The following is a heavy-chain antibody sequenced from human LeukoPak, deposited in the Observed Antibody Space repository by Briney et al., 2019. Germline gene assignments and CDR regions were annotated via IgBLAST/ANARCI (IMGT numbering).Heavy chain of an antibody. CDR1: GFTFDDYG. Sequence: GGSLRLSCAASGFTFDDYGMSWVRQAPGKGLERVSGINWNGGGTGYADSVKGRFTISRDNAKTSLYLQMNSLRAEDTALYYCARDQSGYQMLASFDPWGQGTLVTVSS. V-gene: IGHV3-20*04. D-gene: IGHD6-13*01. CDR2: INWNGGGT. CDR3: ARDQSGYQMLASFDP. J-gene: IGHJ5*02.